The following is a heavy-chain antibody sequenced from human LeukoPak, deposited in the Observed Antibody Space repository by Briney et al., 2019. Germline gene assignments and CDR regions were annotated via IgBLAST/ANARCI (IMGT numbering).Heavy chain of an antibody. CDR3: ARGYSGYDLDY. Sequence: SQTLSLTCAISGDSVSDSSATWNWIRRSPSRGLEWLGRTYYRSKWYNHYAVSLKSRITVNPDTSKNRFSLQLNSVTPDDTAVYYCARGYSGYDLDYWGQGTLVTVSS. D-gene: IGHD5-12*01. CDR2: TYYRSKWYN. J-gene: IGHJ4*02. V-gene: IGHV6-1*01. CDR1: GDSVSDSSAT.